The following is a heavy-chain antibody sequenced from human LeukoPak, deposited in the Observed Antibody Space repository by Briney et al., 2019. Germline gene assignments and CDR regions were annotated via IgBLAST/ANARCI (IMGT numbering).Heavy chain of an antibody. D-gene: IGHD6-19*01. Sequence: PGGSLRLSCEASGFTFSSYWMTWVRQAPGKGLEWVSSLSSSSSYIYYADSVKGRFTTSRDNAKNSLYLQMNSLRAEDTAVYYCARASSGWAVDLYYFDYWGQGTLVTVSS. V-gene: IGHV3-21*01. CDR1: GFTFSSYW. CDR3: ARASSGWAVDLYYFDY. CDR2: LSSSSSYI. J-gene: IGHJ4*02.